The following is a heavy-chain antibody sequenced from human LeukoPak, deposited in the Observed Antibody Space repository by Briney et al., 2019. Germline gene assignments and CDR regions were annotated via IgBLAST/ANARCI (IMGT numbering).Heavy chain of an antibody. CDR3: ARENQYVFYDSSEAGAFDI. D-gene: IGHD3-22*01. CDR2: INHSGST. Sequence: SETLSLTCAVYGGSFSGYYWSWIRQPPGKGLEWIGEINHSGSTNYNPSLKSRVTISVDTSKNQFSLKLSSVTAADTAVYYCARENQYVFYDSSEAGAFDIWGQGTMVTVSS. V-gene: IGHV4-34*01. J-gene: IGHJ3*02. CDR1: GGSFSGYY.